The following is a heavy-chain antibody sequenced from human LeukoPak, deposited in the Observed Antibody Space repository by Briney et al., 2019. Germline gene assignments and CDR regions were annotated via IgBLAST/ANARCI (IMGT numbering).Heavy chain of an antibody. J-gene: IGHJ6*02. CDR2: ISAYNGNT. V-gene: IGHV1-18*01. CDR3: ARARYYGSGSFYGMDV. Sequence: ASVKVSCKVSGYTFTSYGISWVRQAPGQGLEWMGWISAYNGNTNYAQKLQGRVTMTTDTSTSTAYMELRSLRSDDTAVYYCARARYYGSGSFYGMDVWGQGTTVTVSS. CDR1: GYTFTSYG. D-gene: IGHD3-10*01.